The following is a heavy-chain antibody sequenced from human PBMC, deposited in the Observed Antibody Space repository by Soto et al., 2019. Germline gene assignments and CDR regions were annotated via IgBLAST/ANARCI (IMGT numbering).Heavy chain of an antibody. D-gene: IGHD3-22*01. CDR2: MYFGGSF. CDR3: ARSYYDSTGFAVDP. Sequence: SETLSVTCHVSGASVSNGYLSWIRQPPGKRLEWIGFMYFGGSFNYNPSLTSRATISVETSKNQFSMKLTSVTASDTAVYYCARSYYDSTGFAVDPWGQGTLVTVSS. V-gene: IGHV4-59*02. J-gene: IGHJ5*02. CDR1: GASVSNGY.